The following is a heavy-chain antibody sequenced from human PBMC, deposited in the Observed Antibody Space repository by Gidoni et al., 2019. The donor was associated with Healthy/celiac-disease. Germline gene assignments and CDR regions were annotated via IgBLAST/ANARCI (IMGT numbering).Heavy chain of an antibody. CDR3: ARMYCSSTSCYFRPPRNWFDP. J-gene: IGHJ5*02. CDR1: GGSFSGYY. CDR2: INHSGST. D-gene: IGHD2-2*01. Sequence: QVQLQQWGAGLLKPSETLSLTCAVYGGSFSGYYWSWIRQPPGKGLEWIGEINHSGSTNYNPSLKSRVTISVDTSKNQFSLKLSSVTAADTAVYYCARMYCSSTSCYFRPPRNWFDPWGQGTLVTVSS. V-gene: IGHV4-34*01.